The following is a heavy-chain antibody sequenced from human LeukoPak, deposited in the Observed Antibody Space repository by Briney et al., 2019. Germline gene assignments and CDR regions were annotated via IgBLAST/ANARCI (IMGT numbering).Heavy chain of an antibody. CDR3: ARRDLFYWYFDL. CDR1: GGSISSYY. CDR2: IYYSGST. Sequence: SETLSLTCTVSGGSISSYYWSWIRQPPGKGLEWIGYIYYSGSTNYNPSLKSRVTISVDTSKNQFSLNLSSVTAADTAVYYCARRDLFYWYFDLWGRGTLVTVSS. J-gene: IGHJ2*01. V-gene: IGHV4-59*08. D-gene: IGHD2-21*01.